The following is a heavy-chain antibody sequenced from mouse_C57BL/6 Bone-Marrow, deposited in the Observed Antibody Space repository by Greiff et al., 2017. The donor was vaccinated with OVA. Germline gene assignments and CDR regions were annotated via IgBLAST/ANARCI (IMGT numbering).Heavy chain of an antibody. Sequence: QVQLQQSGAELVRPGTSVKMSCKASGYAFSSSWMNWVKQRPGKGLEWIGRIYPGDGDTNYNGKFKGKATLTADKSSSTAYMQLSSLTSEDSAVYFCARPAKGYWYFDVWGTGTTVTVSS. V-gene: IGHV1-82*01. J-gene: IGHJ1*03. CDR2: IYPGDGDT. CDR1: GYAFSSSW. D-gene: IGHD3-2*02. CDR3: ARPAKGYWYFDV.